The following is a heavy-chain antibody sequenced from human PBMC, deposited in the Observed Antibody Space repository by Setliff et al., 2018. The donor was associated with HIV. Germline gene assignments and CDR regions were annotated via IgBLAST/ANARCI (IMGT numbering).Heavy chain of an antibody. Sequence: GGSLRLSCVASGFSVSSSYMSWVRQNPGGGLEWVSTIYGSGDTYHADSVKGRFSLSRDNSKNTIYLQMNSLRPEDTAVYYCARPRLYGSALEYWGQGTQVTVS. CDR3: ARPRLYGSALEY. CDR2: IYGSGDT. D-gene: IGHD6-25*01. CDR1: GFSVSSSY. J-gene: IGHJ4*02. V-gene: IGHV3-66*02.